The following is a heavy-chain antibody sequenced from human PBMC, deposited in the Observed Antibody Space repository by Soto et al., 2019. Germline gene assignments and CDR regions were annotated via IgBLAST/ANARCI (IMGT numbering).Heavy chain of an antibody. D-gene: IGHD5-12*01. CDR3: ARVTGGHDSSGNYMGV. CDR2: IITFVGKA. CDR1: GGTLSSYS. V-gene: IGHV1-69*08. J-gene: IGHJ6*03. Sequence: QVQLVHSGPEVKKPGSSVKVSCKTSGGTLSSYSISWVRQAPGQGLEGVGKIITFVGKANVAQQFQGRVTITADRSTDTTYMERRRLTSDDTAVYYCARVTGGHDSSGNYMGVWGTGTTVTVSS.